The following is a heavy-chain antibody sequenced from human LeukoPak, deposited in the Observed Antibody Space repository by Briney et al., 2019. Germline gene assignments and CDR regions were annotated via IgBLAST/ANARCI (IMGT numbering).Heavy chain of an antibody. CDR3: ARADIVAVVAAAALDY. J-gene: IGHJ4*02. Sequence: GRSLRLSCAASGFTLSSYAMHWARQAPGKGLECVAVISYDGNNKFHADSVRGRLTISRDNSKSTLYLQMNSLRDEDTAAYYCARADIVAVVAAAALDYWGQGTLVTVSS. D-gene: IGHD2-15*01. CDR1: GFTLSSYA. V-gene: IGHV3-30*04. CDR2: ISYDGNNK.